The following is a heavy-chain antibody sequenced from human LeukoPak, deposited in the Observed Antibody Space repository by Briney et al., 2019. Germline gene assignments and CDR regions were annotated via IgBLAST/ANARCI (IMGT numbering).Heavy chain of an antibody. J-gene: IGHJ4*02. CDR3: TRVWGLWFGEPPVFDY. CDR2: ISSSGGST. D-gene: IGHD3-10*01. Sequence: GGSQRLSCAASGFTFSSYVMSWVRQAPGKGLEWVSGISSSGGSTYYADSVKGRFTISRDNAKNSLYLQMNSLKTEDTAVYYCTRVWGLWFGEPPVFDYWGQGTLVTVSS. CDR1: GFTFSSYV. V-gene: IGHV3-23*01.